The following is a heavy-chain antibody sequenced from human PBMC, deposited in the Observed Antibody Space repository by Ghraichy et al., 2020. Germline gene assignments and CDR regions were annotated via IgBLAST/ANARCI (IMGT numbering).Heavy chain of an antibody. Sequence: SETLSLTCTVSGGSISSYYWSWIRQPPGKGLEWIGYISYSGSTNYNPSLKSRVTISVDTSKNQFSLKLSSVTAADTAVYYCARVRPYDFLSGFPFDYWGQGTLVTVSS. J-gene: IGHJ4*02. D-gene: IGHD3-3*01. CDR2: ISYSGST. CDR3: ARVRPYDFLSGFPFDY. CDR1: GGSISSYY. V-gene: IGHV4-59*01.